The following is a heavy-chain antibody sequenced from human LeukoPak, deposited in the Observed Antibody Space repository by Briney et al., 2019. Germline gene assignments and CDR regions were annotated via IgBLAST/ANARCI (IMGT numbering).Heavy chain of an antibody. CDR2: IYYSGST. V-gene: IGHV4-31*03. CDR3: ARSSTSSQDY. Sequence: SQTLSLTCTVSGGSISSGGYYWSWIRQHPGKGLEWIGYIYYSGSTYYNPSLKSRVTISEDTSKNQFSLKLSSVTAADTAVYYCARSSTSSQDYWGQGTLVTVSS. D-gene: IGHD2-2*01. J-gene: IGHJ4*02. CDR1: GGSISSGGYY.